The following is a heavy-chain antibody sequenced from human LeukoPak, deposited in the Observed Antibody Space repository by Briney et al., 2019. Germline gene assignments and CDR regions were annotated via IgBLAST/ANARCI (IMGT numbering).Heavy chain of an antibody. CDR1: GFTFSSYW. V-gene: IGHV3-23*01. Sequence: GGSLRLSCAASGFTFSSYWMSWVRQAPGKGLEWVSAISGSGGSTYYADSVKGRFTISRDNSKNTLYLQMNSLRAEDTAVYYCARGGLPYSSSWYRKAAFDYWGQGTLVTVSS. CDR3: ARGGLPYSSSWYRKAAFDY. J-gene: IGHJ4*02. D-gene: IGHD6-13*01. CDR2: ISGSGGST.